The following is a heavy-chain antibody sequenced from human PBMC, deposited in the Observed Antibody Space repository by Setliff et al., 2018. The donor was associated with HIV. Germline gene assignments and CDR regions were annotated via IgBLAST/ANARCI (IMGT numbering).Heavy chain of an antibody. CDR3: ARESLPGDAYYYYMDV. Sequence: GGSLRLSCVVSGFTFSNYWMSWVRQAPGKGLQWVASIKPDGSDKHYVDPVKGRFTISRDNAENSLYLQMNNLRAEDTAIYYCARESLPGDAYYYYMDVWGKGTTVTVSS. CDR2: IKPDGSDK. D-gene: IGHD4-17*01. J-gene: IGHJ6*03. CDR1: GFTFSNYW. V-gene: IGHV3-7*01.